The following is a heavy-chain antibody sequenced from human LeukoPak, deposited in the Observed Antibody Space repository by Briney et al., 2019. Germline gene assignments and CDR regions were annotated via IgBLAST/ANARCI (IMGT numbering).Heavy chain of an antibody. Sequence: SQTLSLTCAISGDTISSNSAAWDWIRQSPSRGLEWLGRTYYRSKWYNDYAASVKSRISINPDTSKNHFSLQLNSVTHEDTAVYYCARKYSSTWYDALDIWGQGTMVTVSS. J-gene: IGHJ3*02. D-gene: IGHD6-13*01. CDR1: GDTISSNSAA. CDR3: ARKYSSTWYDALDI. V-gene: IGHV6-1*01. CDR2: TYYRSKWYN.